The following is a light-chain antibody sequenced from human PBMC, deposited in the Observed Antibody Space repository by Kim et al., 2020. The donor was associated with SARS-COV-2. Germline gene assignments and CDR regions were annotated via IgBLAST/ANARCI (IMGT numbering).Light chain of an antibody. CDR3: HQYGSSPRT. CDR2: GAS. V-gene: IGKV3-20*01. CDR1: QSISRSY. Sequence: LSPGERATLSCRASQSISRSYLAWYQQQPGQAPRLLIYGASSRATGIPDRFSGSASGTDFTLTISRLEPEDFAMYYCHQYGSSPRTFGGGTKLEI. J-gene: IGKJ4*01.